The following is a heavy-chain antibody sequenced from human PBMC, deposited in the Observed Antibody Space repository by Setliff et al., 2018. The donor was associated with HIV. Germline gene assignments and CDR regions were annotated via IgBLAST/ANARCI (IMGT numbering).Heavy chain of an antibody. J-gene: IGHJ6*03. D-gene: IGHD6-6*01. V-gene: IGHV4-34*01. CDR3: ARGQFVSPGRPRHYMDV. CDR1: GGSFTGFY. Sequence: SETLSLTCAVYGGSFTGFYWRWIRQPPGKGLEWIGEVNHSGSTNYNPSLKSRVTISVDTSKNQFSLRLTSVTAADTAVYFCARGQFVSPGRPRHYMDVWGKGTSVTVSS. CDR2: VNHSGST.